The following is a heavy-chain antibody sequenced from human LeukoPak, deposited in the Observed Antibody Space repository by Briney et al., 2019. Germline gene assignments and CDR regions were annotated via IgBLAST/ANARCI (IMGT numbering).Heavy chain of an antibody. CDR1: GGSFSGYY. D-gene: IGHD6-19*01. CDR3: ARGRDSIAVAVSFDY. J-gene: IGHJ4*02. CDR2: INHSGST. Sequence: SETLSLTCAVYGGSFSGYYWSWIRQPPGKGLEWIGEINHSGSTNYNPSLKSRDTISVDTSKNQFSLKLSSVTAADTAVYYCARGRDSIAVAVSFDYWGQGTLVTVSS. V-gene: IGHV4-34*01.